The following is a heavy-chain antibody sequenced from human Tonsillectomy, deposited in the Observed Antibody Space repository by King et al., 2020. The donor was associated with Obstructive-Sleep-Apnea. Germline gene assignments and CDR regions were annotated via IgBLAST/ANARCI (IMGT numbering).Heavy chain of an antibody. CDR3: ARDRGDYYGSEGQTNGMDV. V-gene: IGHV4-31*03. D-gene: IGHD3-10*01. J-gene: IGHJ6*02. CDR1: GGSISSGGYY. CDR2: IYYSGST. Sequence: QLQESGPGLVKPSQTLSLTCTVSGGSISSGGYYWSWIRQHPGQGLEWIGYIYYSGSTYYNPSLKSRVTISVDTSKNQFSLKLSSVTAADTAVYYCARDRGDYYGSEGQTNGMDVWGQGTTVTVSS.